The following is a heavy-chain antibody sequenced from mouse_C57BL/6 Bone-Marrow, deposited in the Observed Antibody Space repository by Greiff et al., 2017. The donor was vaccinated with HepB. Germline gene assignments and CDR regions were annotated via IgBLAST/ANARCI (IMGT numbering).Heavy chain of an antibody. J-gene: IGHJ1*03. D-gene: IGHD4-1*01. Sequence: EVQRVESGPGLAKPSQTLSLTCSVTGYSITSDYWNWIRKFPGNKLEYMGYISYSGSTYYNPSLKSRISITRDTSKNQYYLQLNSVTTEDTATYYCARSPNCGYWYFDVWGTGTTVTVSS. CDR2: ISYSGST. CDR3: ARSPNCGYWYFDV. CDR1: GYSITSDY. V-gene: IGHV3-8*01.